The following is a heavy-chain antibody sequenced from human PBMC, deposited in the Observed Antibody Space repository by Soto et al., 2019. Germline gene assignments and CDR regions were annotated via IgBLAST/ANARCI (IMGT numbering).Heavy chain of an antibody. CDR1: GGTFSSYA. D-gene: IGHD5-12*01. Sequence: SVKVSCKASGGTFSSYAISWVRQAPGQGLEWMGGIIPIFGTANYAQKFQGRVTITADESTSTAYMELSSLRSEDTAVYYCTRDLRDGYNYPMGYWGQGTLVTVSS. CDR3: TRDLRDGYNYPMGY. V-gene: IGHV1-69*13. J-gene: IGHJ4*02. CDR2: IIPIFGTA.